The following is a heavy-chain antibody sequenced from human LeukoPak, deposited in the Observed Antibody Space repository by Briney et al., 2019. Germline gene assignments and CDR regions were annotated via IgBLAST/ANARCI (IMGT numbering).Heavy chain of an antibody. Sequence: GGSLRLSCAASGFTFSTYNMNWVRQAPGKGLEWVSYISTSRSTIYYADSVKGRFTISRDNAKNSLYLQMNSLRAEDTAVYYCAREAYHDSSGYLLAFDIWGQGTMVTVSS. CDR1: GFTFSTYN. CDR3: AREAYHDSSGYLLAFDI. D-gene: IGHD3-22*01. J-gene: IGHJ3*02. CDR2: ISTSRSTI. V-gene: IGHV3-48*01.